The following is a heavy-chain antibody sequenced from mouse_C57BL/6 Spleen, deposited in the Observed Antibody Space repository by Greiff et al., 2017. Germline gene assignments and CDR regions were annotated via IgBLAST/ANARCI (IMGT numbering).Heavy chain of an antibody. J-gene: IGHJ4*01. CDR1: GYTFTDYE. D-gene: IGHD2-3*01. V-gene: IGHV1-15*01. CDR3: TKDGYSFMDY. CDR2: IDPETGGT. Sequence: VKLMESGAELVRPGASVTLSCKASGYTFTDYEMHWVKQTPVHGLEWIGAIDPETGGTAYNQKFKGKAILTADKSSSTAYMELRSLTSEDSAVYYCTKDGYSFMDYWGQGTSVTVSS.